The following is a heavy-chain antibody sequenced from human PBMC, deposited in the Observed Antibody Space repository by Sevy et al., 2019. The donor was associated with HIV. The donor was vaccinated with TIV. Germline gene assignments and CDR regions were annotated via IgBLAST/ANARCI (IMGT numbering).Heavy chain of an antibody. V-gene: IGHV3-30-3*01. D-gene: IGHD2-21*02. CDR2: ISYSGTNK. CDR1: GFTFTLYA. J-gene: IGHJ4*02. Sequence: GGSLRLSCAASGFTFTLYAIHWVRQAPGKGLEWVALISYSGTNKYYAHSVKGRFTISRDDSKNTAYLQMNHQRTDDTAVYYCARVDDEYRTDDCYHRFDYWGQGTQVTVSS. CDR3: ARVDDEYRTDDCYHRFDY.